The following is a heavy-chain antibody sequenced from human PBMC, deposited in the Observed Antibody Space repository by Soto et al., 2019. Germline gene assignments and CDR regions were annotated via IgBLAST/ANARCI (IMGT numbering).Heavy chain of an antibody. CDR2: IYYSGST. J-gene: IGHJ4*02. CDR1: GGSISSYY. CDR3: AREFSSGSFDY. V-gene: IGHV4-59*01. D-gene: IGHD3-22*01. Sequence: SETLSLTCTVSGGSISSYYWSLIRQPPGKGLEWIGYIYYSGSTNYNPSLKSRVTISVDTSKNQFSLKLSSVTAADTAVYYCAREFSSGSFDYWGQGTLVTVSS.